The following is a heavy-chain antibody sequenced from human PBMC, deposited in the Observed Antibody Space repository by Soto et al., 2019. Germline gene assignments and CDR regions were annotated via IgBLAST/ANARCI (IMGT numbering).Heavy chain of an antibody. CDR3: ARLDYDWYYYYMDV. J-gene: IGHJ6*03. Sequence: QVQLRESGPGLVKPSETLSLTCTVSGGSTSSYYWSWIRQPPGKGLEWIGYISYSGSTNFNPSLKSRVTMSVDTSKNQFSLKLSSVTAADTAVYYCARLDYDWYYYYMDVWGKGTTVTVSS. CDR2: ISYSGST. V-gene: IGHV4-59*08. CDR1: GGSTSSYY. D-gene: IGHD3-16*01.